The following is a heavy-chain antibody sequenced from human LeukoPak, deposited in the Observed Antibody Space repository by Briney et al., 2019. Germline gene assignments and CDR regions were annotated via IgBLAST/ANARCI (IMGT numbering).Heavy chain of an antibody. CDR1: GFTFSSYA. J-gene: IGHJ5*02. D-gene: IGHD3-3*01. CDR2: ISYDGSNK. V-gene: IGHV3-30*01. Sequence: GGSLRLPCAASGFTFSSYAMHWVRQAPGKGLEWEAVISYDGSNKYYADSVKGRFTISRDNSKNTLYLQMNSLRAEDTAVYYCARGERITIFGVVIIRESNWFDPWGQGTLVTVSS. CDR3: ARGERITIFGVVIIRESNWFDP.